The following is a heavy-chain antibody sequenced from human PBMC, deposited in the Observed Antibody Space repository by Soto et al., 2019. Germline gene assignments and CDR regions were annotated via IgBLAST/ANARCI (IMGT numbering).Heavy chain of an antibody. CDR3: ARESEDLTSNFDY. J-gene: IGHJ4*02. V-gene: IGHV3-21*06. Sequence: GGSLRLSCAASGFTFTRYSMNWVLQAPGKGLEWVSSISSTTNYIYYGDSMKGRFTISRDNAKNSLYLEMNSLRAEDTAVYYCARESEDLTSNFDYWGQGTLVTVSS. CDR2: ISSTTNYI. CDR1: GFTFTRYS.